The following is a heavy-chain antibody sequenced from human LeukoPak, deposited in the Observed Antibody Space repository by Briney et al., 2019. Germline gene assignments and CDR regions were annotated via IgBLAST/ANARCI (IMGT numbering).Heavy chain of an antibody. D-gene: IGHD2-2*01. Sequence: GGSLRLSCAASGFTFSSYAMSWVRQAPGKGLEWVSGISGSGGSTYYADSVKGRFTISRDNSKNTEYLQMNSLRAEDTAVYYCAKDIVVVPAPVGYFDLWGRGTLVTVSS. CDR1: GFTFSSYA. CDR2: ISGSGGST. CDR3: AKDIVVVPAPVGYFDL. J-gene: IGHJ2*01. V-gene: IGHV3-23*01.